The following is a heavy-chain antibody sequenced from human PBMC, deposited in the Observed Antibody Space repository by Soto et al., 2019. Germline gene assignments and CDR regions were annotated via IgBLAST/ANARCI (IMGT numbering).Heavy chain of an antibody. D-gene: IGHD3-10*01. Sequence: GGSLRLSCAASGFTFSSYAMSWVRQAPGKGLEWVSAISGSGGSTYYADSVKGRFTISRDNSKNTLYLQMNSLRAEDTAVYYCAKDHYYGSGYISEFSDYWGQGTLVTVSS. CDR1: GFTFSSYA. CDR3: AKDHYYGSGYISEFSDY. J-gene: IGHJ4*02. V-gene: IGHV3-23*01. CDR2: ISGSGGST.